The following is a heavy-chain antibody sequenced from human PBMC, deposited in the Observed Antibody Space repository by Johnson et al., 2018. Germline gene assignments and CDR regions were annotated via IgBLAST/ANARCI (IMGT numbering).Heavy chain of an antibody. CDR2: ISSGGDTT. J-gene: IGHJ4*02. CDR3: ARGAD. Sequence: VQLVESGGDLVQPGGSLRLSCAASGFTFSSYAMNWVRQAPGKRLEYVSAISSGGDTTYSANSVKGRLTISRDNSKNTLYLQLGSLTTEDMAVYYCARGADWGQGTLGTVSS. CDR1: GFTFSSYA. V-gene: IGHV3-64*01.